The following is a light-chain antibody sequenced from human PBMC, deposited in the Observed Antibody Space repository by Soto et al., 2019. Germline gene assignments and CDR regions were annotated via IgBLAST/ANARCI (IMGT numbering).Light chain of an antibody. CDR1: QSVSNN. J-gene: IGKJ1*01. CDR3: QQYNNWPRT. Sequence: EIVLTQSPGTLSLSPGERATLSCRASQSVSNNYLAWYQQKPGQAPRLLIHGATTRATGIPARFSGSGSGTEFTLTISSLQSVDFAVYYCQQYNNWPRTFGQGTKVDIK. CDR2: GAT. V-gene: IGKV3-15*01.